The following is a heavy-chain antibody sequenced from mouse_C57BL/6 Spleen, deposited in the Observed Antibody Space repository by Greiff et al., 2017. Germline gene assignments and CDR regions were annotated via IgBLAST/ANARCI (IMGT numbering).Heavy chain of an antibody. J-gene: IGHJ2*01. CDR1: GYAFSSYW. CDR3: ARYIRLAYFDY. V-gene: IGHV1-80*01. D-gene: IGHD1-1*01. Sequence: VQLQQSGASVKISCKASGYAFSSYWMNWVKQRPGKGLEWIGQIYPGDGDTNYNGKFKGKATLTADKSSSTAYMQVSSLTSEDSAVYFCARYIRLAYFDYWGQGTTLTVSS. CDR2: IYPGDGDT.